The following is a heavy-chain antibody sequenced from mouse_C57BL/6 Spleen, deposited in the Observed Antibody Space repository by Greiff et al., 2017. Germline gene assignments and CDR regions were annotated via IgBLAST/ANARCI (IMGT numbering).Heavy chain of an antibody. J-gene: IGHJ3*01. V-gene: IGHV1-82*01. D-gene: IGHD1-1*01. CDR2: IYPGDGDT. Sequence: VKLQESGPELVKPGASVKISCKASGYAFSSSWMNWVKQRPGKGLEWIGRIYPGDGDTNYNGKFKGKATLTADKSSSTAYMQLSSLTSEDSAVYFCARIYYYGSSWFAYWGQGTLVTVSA. CDR3: ARIYYYGSSWFAY. CDR1: GYAFSSSW.